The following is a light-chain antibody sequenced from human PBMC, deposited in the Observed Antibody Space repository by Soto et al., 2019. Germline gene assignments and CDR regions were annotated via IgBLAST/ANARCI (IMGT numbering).Light chain of an antibody. V-gene: IGLV3-1*01. CDR1: KLGDKY. J-gene: IGLJ1*01. CDR2: QDS. Sequence: SYELTQPPSVSVSPGQTASITCSGAKLGDKYACWYQQKPGQSPVLVIYQDSKRPSGIPERFSGSNSGNTATLTSSGTQAMDEADYDCHACDSSTALSVFGTGTKLTVL. CDR3: HACDSSTALSV.